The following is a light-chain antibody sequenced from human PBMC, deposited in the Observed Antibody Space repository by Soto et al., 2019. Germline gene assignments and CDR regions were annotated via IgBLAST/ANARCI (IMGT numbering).Light chain of an antibody. CDR1: QSIVTY. J-gene: IGKJ4*01. CDR3: QQSFTLPPT. CDR2: GAS. V-gene: IGKV1-39*01. Sequence: DIQMTQSPSSLSASVGDRVTITCRASQSIVTYLNWYQQIPGKAPKLLIYGASHLSSGVPSRFSGSGAGIHFTLTISTLQPEDFATYYCQQSFTLPPTFGGGTKVDTK.